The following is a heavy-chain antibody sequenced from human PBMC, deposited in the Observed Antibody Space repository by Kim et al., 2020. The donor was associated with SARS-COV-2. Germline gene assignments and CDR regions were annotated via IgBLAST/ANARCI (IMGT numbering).Heavy chain of an antibody. Sequence: ADVVKGRFTISRTNAKNSLYLQMNSLRAEDTAVYYCASPSGIVVRDRDYWGQGTLVTVSS. J-gene: IGHJ4*02. V-gene: IGHV3-11*01. D-gene: IGHD1-26*01. CDR3: ASPSGIVVRDRDY.